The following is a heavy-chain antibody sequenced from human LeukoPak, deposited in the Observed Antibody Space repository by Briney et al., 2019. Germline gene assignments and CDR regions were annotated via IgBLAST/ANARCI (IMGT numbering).Heavy chain of an antibody. CDR3: ARGPDITIFGVVIQRYYYYYMDV. J-gene: IGHJ6*03. Sequence: PGGSLRLSCAASGFTFSSYAMSWVRQAPGKGLEWVSSISSSSYIYYADSVKGRFTISRDNAKNSLYLQMNSLRAEDTAVYYCARGPDITIFGVVIQRYYYYYMDVWGKGTTVTVSS. CDR2: ISSSSYI. CDR1: GFTFSSYA. V-gene: IGHV3-21*01. D-gene: IGHD3-3*01.